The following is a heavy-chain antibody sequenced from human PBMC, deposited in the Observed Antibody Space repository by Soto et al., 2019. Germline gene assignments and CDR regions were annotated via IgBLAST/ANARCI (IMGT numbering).Heavy chain of an antibody. V-gene: IGHV3-30*18. Sequence: QVQLVESGEGVVQPGRSLRLSCVASGYMFSRYGMHWVRQAPGKGLEWVAVISNDGSQTTYGDSVKGRFTISRYNSKNTVYLQMNSLTTEDTAVYYCANGFCGTNCYYFPNWGQGTLVTVST. J-gene: IGHJ4*02. CDR3: ANGFCGTNCYYFPN. CDR1: GYMFSRYG. CDR2: ISNDGSQT. D-gene: IGHD2-21*02.